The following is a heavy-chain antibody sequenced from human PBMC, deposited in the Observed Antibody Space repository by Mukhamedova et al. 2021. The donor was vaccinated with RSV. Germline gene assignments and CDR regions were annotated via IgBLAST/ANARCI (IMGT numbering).Heavy chain of an antibody. CDR2: IRYDGSNK. Sequence: GLEWVAFIRYDGSNKYYADSVKGRFTISRDNSKNTLYLQMNSLRAEDTAVYYCAKDFGGKYSSLPPAFDIWGQGTMVTVSS. J-gene: IGHJ3*02. V-gene: IGHV3-30*02. CDR3: AKDFGGKYSSLPPAFDI. D-gene: IGHD6-6*01.